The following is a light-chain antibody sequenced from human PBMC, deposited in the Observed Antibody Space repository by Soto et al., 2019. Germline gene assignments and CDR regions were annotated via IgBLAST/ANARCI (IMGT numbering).Light chain of an antibody. J-gene: IGKJ1*01. Sequence: DIQMTQSPSTLSASVGDRVTITCRASQSISSWLAWYQQKPGKAPKLLIYKASSLESGVPSRFSGSGSGTEFTLTISRLQHDDFVTYYYQQDNSSPTFGQGTKVEIK. CDR3: QQDNSSPT. V-gene: IGKV1-5*03. CDR1: QSISSW. CDR2: KAS.